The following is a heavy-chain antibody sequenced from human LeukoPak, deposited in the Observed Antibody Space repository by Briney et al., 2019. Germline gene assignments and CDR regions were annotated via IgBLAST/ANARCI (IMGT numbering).Heavy chain of an antibody. CDR3: ARAHPDYSSGWYWFDP. CDR2: ISSSGSTI. D-gene: IGHD6-19*01. V-gene: IGHV3-11*01. Sequence: GGSLRLSCAASGFTFSDYYMSWIRQAPGKGLEWVSYISSSGSTIYYADSVKGRFTISRDNAKNSLYLQMNSLRAEDTAVYYCARAHPDYSSGWYWFDPWGQGTLVTVPS. J-gene: IGHJ5*02. CDR1: GFTFSDYY.